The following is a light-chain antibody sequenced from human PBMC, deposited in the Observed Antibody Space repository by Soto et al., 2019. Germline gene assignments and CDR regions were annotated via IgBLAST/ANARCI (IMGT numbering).Light chain of an antibody. J-gene: IGLJ1*01. Sequence: QSALTQPASVSWSPGQSITISCTGTSSDVGAYNYVSWYQQHPGKAPKLMIYDVSNRPSGVSNRFSGSKSGNTASLTISGLQAEDQADYYCNSYTSSSTSYVFGTGTKVTVL. CDR3: NSYTSSSTSYV. CDR2: DVS. V-gene: IGLV2-14*01. CDR1: SSDVGAYNY.